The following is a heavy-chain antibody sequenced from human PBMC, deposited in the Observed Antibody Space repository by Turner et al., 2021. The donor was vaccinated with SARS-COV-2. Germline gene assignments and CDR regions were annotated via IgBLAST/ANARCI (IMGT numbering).Heavy chain of an antibody. D-gene: IGHD3-16*01. CDR3: ARRGDY. CDR2: MYYSGHT. Sequence: QLQESGPGVVTPSETLSLTCTVSGGSISSYDYYWDWIRQPPGMGLEWMGSMYYSGHTHYNPCLRGRVTISIDTAKNQCSLKVTSVTATDTAVDYCARRGDYWGQGMLVTVSS. CDR1: GGSISSYDYY. J-gene: IGHJ4*02. V-gene: IGHV4-39*01.